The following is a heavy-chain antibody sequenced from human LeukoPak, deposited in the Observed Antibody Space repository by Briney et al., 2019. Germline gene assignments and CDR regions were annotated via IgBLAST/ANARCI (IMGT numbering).Heavy chain of an antibody. Sequence: PSETLSLTCTVSGGSISSYYWSWIRQPAGKGLEWIGRIYTSGSTNYNPSLKSRVTMSVDTSKNQFSLNLSSVTAADTAVYYCARDATLSNYYYIDVWGKGTTVTISS. V-gene: IGHV4-4*07. CDR2: IYTSGST. J-gene: IGHJ6*03. CDR3: ARDATLSNYYYIDV. D-gene: IGHD5-24*01. CDR1: GGSISSYY.